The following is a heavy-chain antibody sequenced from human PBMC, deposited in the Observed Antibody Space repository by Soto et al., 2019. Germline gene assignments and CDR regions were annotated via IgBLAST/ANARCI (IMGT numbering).Heavy chain of an antibody. V-gene: IGHV3-33*01. Sequence: QVQLVESGGGVVQPGRSLRLSCAASGFTFSIYGMHWVRQAPGKGLEWVAVIWYDGSNKYYADSVKGRFTISRDNSKNTLYLQMNSPRAEDTAVYYCARNHGSGSYSYFDYWGQGTLVTVSS. J-gene: IGHJ4*02. D-gene: IGHD3-10*01. CDR1: GFTFSIYG. CDR2: IWYDGSNK. CDR3: ARNHGSGSYSYFDY.